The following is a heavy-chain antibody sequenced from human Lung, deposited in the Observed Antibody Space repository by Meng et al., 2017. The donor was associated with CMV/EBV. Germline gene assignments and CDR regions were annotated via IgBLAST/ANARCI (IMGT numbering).Heavy chain of an antibody. V-gene: IGHV3-21*01. CDR1: GFTFSSYS. D-gene: IGHD4-17*01. CDR3: ARDYGNDY. J-gene: IGHJ4*02. CDR2: ISSSSSYI. Sequence: GESLKISCAASGFTFSSYSMNWVRQAPGKGLEWVSSISSSSSYIYYADSVKGRFAISRDNAKNSLYLQMNSLRAEDTAVYYCARDYGNDYWGQGTLVTVSS.